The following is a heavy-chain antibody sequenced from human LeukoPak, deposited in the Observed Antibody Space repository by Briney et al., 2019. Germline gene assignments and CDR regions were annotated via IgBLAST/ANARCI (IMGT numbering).Heavy chain of an antibody. CDR2: SSYSGST. V-gene: IGHV4-59*01. J-gene: IGHJ5*02. Sequence: SETPSLTCTVSGGSISSYYWSWIRQPPGKGLEWIGYSSYSGSTNFNPSLKSRVTISVDTSKNQFSLKLSSVTAADTAVYYCARGGTAGTNLNWFDPWGQGTLVTVSS. CDR1: GGSISSYY. CDR3: ARGGTAGTNLNWFDP. D-gene: IGHD1-1*01.